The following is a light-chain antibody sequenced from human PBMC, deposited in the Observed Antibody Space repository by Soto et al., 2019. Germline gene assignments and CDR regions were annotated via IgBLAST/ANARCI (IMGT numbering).Light chain of an antibody. CDR2: KAS. J-gene: IGKJ1*01. CDR3: QFGWT. CDR1: QSISSW. V-gene: IGKV1-5*03. Sequence: DIQMTQSPSTLSASVGDRVTITCRASQSISSWLAWYQQKPGKAPKLLIYKASSLESGVPSRFSGSGSGTEFTLTISSLQPDDFATYYCQFGWTFGQGTKVEIK.